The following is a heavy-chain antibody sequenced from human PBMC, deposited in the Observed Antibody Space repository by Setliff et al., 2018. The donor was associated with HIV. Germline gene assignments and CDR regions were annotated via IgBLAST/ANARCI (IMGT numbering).Heavy chain of an antibody. D-gene: IGHD3-16*02. CDR3: ARLVGYYRSDNANYYYMDV. V-gene: IGHV4-39*02. Sequence: PSETLSLTCTVSDGSISSTNHYWGWIRQSPGKRLEWIGTVHYSGSTYYNPSLKSRLTISVDTSTNHFSLKLSSVAAADTAMYYCARLVGYYRSDNANYYYMDVWGKGTTVTVSS. CDR2: VHYSGST. J-gene: IGHJ6*03. CDR1: DGSISSTNHY.